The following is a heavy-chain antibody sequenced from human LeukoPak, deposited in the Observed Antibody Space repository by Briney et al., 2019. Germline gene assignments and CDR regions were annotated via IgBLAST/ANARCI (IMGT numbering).Heavy chain of an antibody. V-gene: IGHV1-45*02. CDR1: GHTFTYRC. CDR2: VTPVNANT. CDR3: ARDRANYYDGSGPTALDI. Sequence: GASVKVSCKASGHTFTYRCLHWVRQAPGQAPEWMGWVTPVNANTNYAQRFQERVTMTRDRSLTTVYMELSSLRSEDTAMYYCARDRANYYDGSGPTALDIWGQGTLVTVSS. D-gene: IGHD3-22*01. J-gene: IGHJ3*02.